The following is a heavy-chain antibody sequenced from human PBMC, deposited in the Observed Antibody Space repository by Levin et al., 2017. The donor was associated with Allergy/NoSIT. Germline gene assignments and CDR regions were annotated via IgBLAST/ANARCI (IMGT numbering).Heavy chain of an antibody. CDR1: GGSISSNNW. CDR2: IYHSGST. V-gene: IGHV4-4*02. CDR3: ARDYGDYDSSGYYFDS. J-gene: IGHJ4*02. D-gene: IGHD3-22*01. Sequence: GSLRLSCAVSGGSISSNNWWSWVRQPPGKGLEWIGEIYHSGSTNYNPSLKSRVTISVDKSKNQFSLKLNSVTAADTAVYYCARDYGDYDSSGYYFDSWGQGVLVTVSS.